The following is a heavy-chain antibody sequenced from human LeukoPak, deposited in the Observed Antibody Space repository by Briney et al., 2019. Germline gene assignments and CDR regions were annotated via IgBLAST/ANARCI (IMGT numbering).Heavy chain of an antibody. V-gene: IGHV4-59*01. CDR3: ARDFSYYDSSGYYSGWFDP. J-gene: IGHJ5*02. CDR2: IYSSGST. D-gene: IGHD3-22*01. Sequence: PSETLSLTCTVSGGSISSYSWNWVRQPPGKGLEWIGYIYSSGSTNYNPSLKSRVTISLDTSENQFSLKLRSVTAADTAVYYCARDFSYYDSSGYYSGWFDPWGQGTLVTVSS. CDR1: GGSISSYS.